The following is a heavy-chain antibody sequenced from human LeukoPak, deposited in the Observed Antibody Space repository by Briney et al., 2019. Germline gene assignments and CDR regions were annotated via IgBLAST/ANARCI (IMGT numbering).Heavy chain of an antibody. J-gene: IGHJ1*01. Sequence: ASVKVSCKASGYTFTGYYMHWVRQAPGQGLEWMGWINPNSGGTNYAQKFQGRVTMTRDTSISTAYMELNRLRSDDTAVYYCARGSYDSSDFEYFHHWGQGTLVTVSS. D-gene: IGHD3-22*01. CDR3: ARGSYDSSDFEYFHH. CDR2: INPNSGGT. V-gene: IGHV1-2*02. CDR1: GYTFTGYY.